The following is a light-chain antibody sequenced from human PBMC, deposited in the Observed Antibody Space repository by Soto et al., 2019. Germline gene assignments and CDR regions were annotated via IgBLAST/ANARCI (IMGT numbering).Light chain of an antibody. CDR3: TSHTASSTWV. J-gene: IGLJ3*02. CDR1: SSDVGYDNY. V-gene: IGLV2-14*01. Sequence: QSVLTQPASVSGSPGQSITISCTGTSSDVGYDNYVTWFQQHPGKAPKLMIYEVSRRPSGVSNRFSGSKSANTASLTISWLQAQHEADYYCTSHTASSTWVFGGGTTLTVL. CDR2: EVS.